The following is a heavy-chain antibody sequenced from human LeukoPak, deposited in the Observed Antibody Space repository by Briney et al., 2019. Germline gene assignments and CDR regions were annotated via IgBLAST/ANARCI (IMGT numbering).Heavy chain of an antibody. J-gene: IGHJ4*02. Sequence: GESLNISCKGSGYSFTSYWIGWVRQMPGKGLEWRGIIYPGDSDTKYSPSFQGQVTISANKSISTAYLQWSSLKASDTAMYYCASPTIRGGYYYWGEGTLVTVSS. CDR3: ASPTIRGGYYY. CDR1: GYSFTSYW. D-gene: IGHD5-12*01. V-gene: IGHV5-51*01. CDR2: IYPGDSDT.